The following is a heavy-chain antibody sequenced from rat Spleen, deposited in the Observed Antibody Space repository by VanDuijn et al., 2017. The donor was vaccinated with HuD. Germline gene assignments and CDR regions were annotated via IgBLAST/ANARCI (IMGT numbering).Heavy chain of an antibody. CDR1: GFTFSSYW. CDR2: ISYEGSST. CDR3: TREGNSGYDY. J-gene: IGHJ2*01. Sequence: EVQLVEAGGGLVQPGRSMKLSCVASGFTFSSYWMYWIRQAPGKGLEWVSSISYEGSSTYYGDSVKGRFTISRDNAKSTLYLQMNSLRPEDTATYYCTREGNSGYDYWGQGVMVTVSS. V-gene: IGHV5-58*01. D-gene: IGHD4-3*01.